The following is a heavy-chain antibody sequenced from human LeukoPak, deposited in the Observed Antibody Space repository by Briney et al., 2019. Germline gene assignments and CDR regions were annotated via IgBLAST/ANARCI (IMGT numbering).Heavy chain of an antibody. J-gene: IGHJ4*02. V-gene: IGHV1-8*01. CDR1: GYTFTSYD. Sequence: ASVKVSCKASGYTFTSYDINWVRQATGQGLEWMGWMNPNSGNTGYAQKFQGRVTMTRNTSISTAYMELSSLRSEDTAVYYCAILGTTVTTKHYDYWGQGTLVTVSS. CDR3: AILGTTVTTKHYDY. D-gene: IGHD4-17*01. CDR2: MNPNSGNT.